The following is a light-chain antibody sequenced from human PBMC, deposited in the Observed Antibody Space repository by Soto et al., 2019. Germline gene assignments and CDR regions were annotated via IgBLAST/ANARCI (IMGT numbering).Light chain of an antibody. CDR2: AAS. CDR3: LQHNSYPFT. V-gene: IGKV1-17*01. CDR1: QDIGNA. J-gene: IGKJ3*01. Sequence: DIQMTQSPSSLSASVGDRVTITCRASQDIGNALGWFQQKPGKAPKRLIYAASTLQSGVPSRFSGSRSGTEFPLTISSLQPEDFATYYCLQHNSYPFTFGPGTKVDIK.